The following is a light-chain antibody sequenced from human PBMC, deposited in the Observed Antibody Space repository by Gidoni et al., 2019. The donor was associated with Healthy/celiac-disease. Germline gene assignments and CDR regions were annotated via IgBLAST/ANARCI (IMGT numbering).Light chain of an antibody. CDR3: SSYTSSSTVV. Sequence: QSALTQPASVSESPGQSITISCTGTSSDVGGYNYVSWYQQHPGKAPKLMIYEVSNRPSGVSNRFAGSKSGNTASLTISGLQAEDEADYYCSSYTSSSTVVFGGGTKLTVL. V-gene: IGLV2-14*01. J-gene: IGLJ2*01. CDR2: EVS. CDR1: SSDVGGYNY.